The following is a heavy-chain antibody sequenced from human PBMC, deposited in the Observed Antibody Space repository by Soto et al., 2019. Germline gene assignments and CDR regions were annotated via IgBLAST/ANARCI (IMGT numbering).Heavy chain of an antibody. CDR1: GFSLRNTRMG. V-gene: IGHV2-26*01. Sequence: SGPTLVNPTETLTLTCTVSGFSLRNTRMGVSWIRQSPGKALEWLAHIFSNDEKSYSTSLKSRLTISKDTSNSQVVLTMTNMDPVDSATYYCARIPYDSTGYCSPLWGQGTLVTVSS. CDR3: ARIPYDSTGYCSPL. CDR2: IFSNDEK. D-gene: IGHD3-22*01. J-gene: IGHJ4*01.